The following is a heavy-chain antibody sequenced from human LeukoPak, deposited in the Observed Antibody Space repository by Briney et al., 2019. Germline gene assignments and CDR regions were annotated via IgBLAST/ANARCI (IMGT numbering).Heavy chain of an antibody. J-gene: IGHJ1*01. CDR1: GFTFSTYG. CDR2: IRYDGSNQ. D-gene: IGHD3-10*01. Sequence: GGSLRLSCAASGFTFSTYGMHWVRQAPGKGLEWVTFIRYDGSNQYYADSVKGRFTISRDNSKNTLYLQMNSLRAEDTAVYYCARGKSDYYGSMPYFQHWGQGTLVTVSS. CDR3: ARGKSDYYGSMPYFQH. V-gene: IGHV3-30*02.